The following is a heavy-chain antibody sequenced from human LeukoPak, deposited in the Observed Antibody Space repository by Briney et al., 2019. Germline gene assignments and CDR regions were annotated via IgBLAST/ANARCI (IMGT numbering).Heavy chain of an antibody. V-gene: IGHV4-59*01. CDR2: IYYSGST. CDR1: GGSISSYY. J-gene: IGHJ6*02. D-gene: IGHD3-10*01. Sequence: SETLSLTCTVSGGSISSYYWSWIRQPPGKGQEWIGYIYYSGSTNYNPSLKSRVTISVDTSKNQFSLKLSSVTAADTAVCYCARWGLWFGELRDPDAHYGMDVWGQGTTVTVSS. CDR3: ARWGLWFGELRDPDAHYGMDV.